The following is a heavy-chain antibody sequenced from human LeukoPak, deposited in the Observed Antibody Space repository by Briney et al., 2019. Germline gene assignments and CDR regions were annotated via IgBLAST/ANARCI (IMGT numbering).Heavy chain of an antibody. CDR1: GFIFSSYS. CDR3: ARGYSGSSGPY. J-gene: IGHJ4*02. Sequence: PGGSLRLSCAASGFIFSSYSMHWVRQAPGKGLEWVSYLSNSGTRYYADSVLGRFTISRDNAKNSLYLQMNSLRAEDTGVYYCARGYSGSSGPYWGQGTLVTVSS. D-gene: IGHD1-26*01. V-gene: IGHV3-48*01. CDR2: LSNSGTR.